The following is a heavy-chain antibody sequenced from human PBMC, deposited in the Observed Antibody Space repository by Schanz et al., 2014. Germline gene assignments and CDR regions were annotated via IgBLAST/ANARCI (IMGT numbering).Heavy chain of an antibody. CDR1: GFTFSSYS. CDR3: ARENLNWEAFDI. D-gene: IGHD7-27*01. V-gene: IGHV3-21*05. Sequence: EVLLVESGGGLVTPGESLRLSCAASGFTFSSYSMNWIRQAPGKGLEWLSYISRDGTTSYYADSVKGRFTISRDNAKNSLYLEMTSLRGEDTAVYYCARENLNWEAFDIWGQGTVVTVSS. CDR2: ISRDGTTS. J-gene: IGHJ3*02.